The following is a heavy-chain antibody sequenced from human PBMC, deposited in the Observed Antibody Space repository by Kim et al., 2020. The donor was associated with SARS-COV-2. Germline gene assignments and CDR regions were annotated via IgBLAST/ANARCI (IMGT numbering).Heavy chain of an antibody. CDR2: IYYSGRT. Sequence: LETLSLTCTVSGDSIRSYYWIWIRQPPGKGLECIGYIYYSGRTTYSPSLEGRVTISIDTSKNQLSLKLSSVTAADTAVYFCAGDRSGSYYKTIYAFDIWGQGTMVTVSS. D-gene: IGHD1-26*01. J-gene: IGHJ3*02. CDR1: GDSIRSYY. CDR3: AGDRSGSYYKTIYAFDI. V-gene: IGHV4-59*01.